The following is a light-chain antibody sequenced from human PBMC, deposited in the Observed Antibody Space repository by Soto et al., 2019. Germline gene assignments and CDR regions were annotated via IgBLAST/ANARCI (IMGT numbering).Light chain of an antibody. CDR1: SSDVGGYNY. Sequence: QSALTQPRSVSGSPVQSVTISCTGTSSDVGGYNYVSWYQQHPGKAPKLMIYDVSKGPSGVPDRFSGAKSGNTASLTISGLQPEDEADYYCCSYAGSSWVFGGGTKLTVL. J-gene: IGLJ3*02. CDR3: CSYAGSSWV. CDR2: DVS. V-gene: IGLV2-11*01.